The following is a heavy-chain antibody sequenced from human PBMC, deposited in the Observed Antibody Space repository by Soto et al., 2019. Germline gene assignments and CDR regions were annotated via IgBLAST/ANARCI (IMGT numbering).Heavy chain of an antibody. CDR1: GYSFTTYW. V-gene: IGHV5-51*01. D-gene: IGHD4-4*01. CDR3: ARHEQFYYYYYGMDV. J-gene: IGHJ6*02. Sequence: GESLKISCKASGYSFTTYWIAWVRQMPEKGLEWMGIINPGDSDIRYSPSFQGQVTISADNSISTAYLQWSSLKASDTAMYYCARHEQFYYYYYGMDVWGQGTAVNVS. CDR2: INPGDSDI.